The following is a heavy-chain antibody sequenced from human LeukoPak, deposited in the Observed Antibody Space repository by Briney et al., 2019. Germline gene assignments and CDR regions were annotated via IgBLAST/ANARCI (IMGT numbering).Heavy chain of an antibody. CDR2: IYSSGST. CDR1: GDSISSSY. J-gene: IGHJ4*02. CDR3: ARFYGSGGYSFDY. V-gene: IGHV4-59*08. D-gene: IGHD3-10*01. Sequence: SETLSLTCTVSGDSISSSYWSWLRQPPGKGLEWIGCIYSSGSTNYNPSLKSRVTLSIDTSRNQFSLKLRSLSATDTAVYYCARFYGSGGYSFDYWGQGTLVTVSS.